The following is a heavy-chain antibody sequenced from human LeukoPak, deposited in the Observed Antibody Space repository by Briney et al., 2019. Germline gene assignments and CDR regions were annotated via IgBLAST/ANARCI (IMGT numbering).Heavy chain of an antibody. J-gene: IGHJ6*03. Sequence: ASVKVSCKASGYTFAGYYMHWVRQAPGQGLEWMGWINPNSGGTNYAQKFQGRVTMTRDMSTSTVYMELSSLRSEDTAVHYCARDRLPGNYYYMDVWGKGTTVTVSS. D-gene: IGHD1-14*01. V-gene: IGHV1-2*02. CDR1: GYTFAGYY. CDR2: INPNSGGT. CDR3: ARDRLPGNYYYMDV.